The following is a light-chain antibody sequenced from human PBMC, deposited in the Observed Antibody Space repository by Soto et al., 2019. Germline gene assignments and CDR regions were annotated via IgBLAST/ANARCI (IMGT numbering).Light chain of an antibody. CDR2: DAS. V-gene: IGKV1-5*01. CDR1: QSISGW. J-gene: IGKJ1*01. Sequence: DIQMTQSPSTLSASVGDRVTITCLASQSISGWLAWYQQKPGKAPKLLIYDASSLESGVPSRFSGSGSGTEFTLTISSLQPDDSATYYCQQYDSSWTFGQGTTVDIK. CDR3: QQYDSSWT.